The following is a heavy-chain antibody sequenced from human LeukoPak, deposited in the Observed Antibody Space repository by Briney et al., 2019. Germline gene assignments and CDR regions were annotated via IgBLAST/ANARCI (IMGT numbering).Heavy chain of an antibody. V-gene: IGHV1-18*01. D-gene: IGHD2-15*01. CDR3: ARGDSLYYFDF. CDR2: ISAYNGNT. Sequence: VASVTVSCKASGYTFTSYGISWVRQAPGQGLEWMGWISAYNGNTNYAQKLQGRVTMTTDTSTSTAYMELTSLRSDDTAVYYCARGDSLYYFDFWGQGTLVTVSP. J-gene: IGHJ4*02. CDR1: GYTFTSYG.